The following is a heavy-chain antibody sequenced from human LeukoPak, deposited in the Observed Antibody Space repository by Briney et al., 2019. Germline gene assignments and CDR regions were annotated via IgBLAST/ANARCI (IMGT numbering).Heavy chain of an antibody. CDR1: GFTFSTYA. CDR3: ARYFRGPHLVWYFDY. Sequence: GGSLRLSCAASGFTFSTYAMSWVRQAPGKGLEWVSGLSGSGSSAYYADSVKGRFTISRDNSKNTLYLQMNSLRAEDTAVYYCARYFRGPHLVWYFDYWGQGTLVTVSS. J-gene: IGHJ4*02. CDR2: LSGSGSSA. D-gene: IGHD6-6*01. V-gene: IGHV3-23*01.